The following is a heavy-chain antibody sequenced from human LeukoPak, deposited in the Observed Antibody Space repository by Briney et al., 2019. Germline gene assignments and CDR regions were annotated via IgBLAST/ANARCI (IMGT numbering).Heavy chain of an antibody. CDR1: GFTFSSYG. Sequence: GGSLRLSCAASGFTFSSYGMHWVRQAPGKGLEWVAVIWYDGSNKYYADSVKGRFTISRDNSKNTLYLQMNSLRAEDTAVYYCARDDPMTTVTTKDPDDAFDIWGQGTMVTVSS. CDR3: ARDDPMTTVTTKDPDDAFDI. J-gene: IGHJ3*02. CDR2: IWYDGSNK. D-gene: IGHD4-17*01. V-gene: IGHV3-33*01.